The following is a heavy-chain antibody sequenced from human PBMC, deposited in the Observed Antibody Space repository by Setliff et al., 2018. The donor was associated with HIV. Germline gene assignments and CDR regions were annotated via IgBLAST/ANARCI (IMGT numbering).Heavy chain of an antibody. CDR2: ISYDGSNK. CDR3: TSRTGYTSSWYGWGADY. Sequence: GGSLRLSCAASGFTLRDYGMHWVRQAPGKGLEWVAVISYDGSNKYYADSVKGRFTISRDNSKNTLYLQMNSLKTEDTAVYYCTSRTGYTSSWYGWGADYWGQGTLVTVSS. J-gene: IGHJ4*02. D-gene: IGHD6-13*01. V-gene: IGHV3-30*12. CDR1: GFTLRDYG.